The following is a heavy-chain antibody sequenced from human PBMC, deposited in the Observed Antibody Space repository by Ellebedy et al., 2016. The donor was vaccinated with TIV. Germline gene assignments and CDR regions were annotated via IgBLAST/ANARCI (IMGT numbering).Heavy chain of an antibody. Sequence: GESLKISCAASGFPFSSYSMNWVRQAPGKGLEWLSYISRAGGDTYFADSVKGRFPISRDNPKNSLFLQMNSLRDDDTAVYSCARDQHFAFDLWGRGTLVTVSS. CDR1: GFPFSSYS. CDR3: ARDQHFAFDL. CDR2: ISRAGGDT. J-gene: IGHJ2*01. D-gene: IGHD2/OR15-2a*01. V-gene: IGHV3-21*05.